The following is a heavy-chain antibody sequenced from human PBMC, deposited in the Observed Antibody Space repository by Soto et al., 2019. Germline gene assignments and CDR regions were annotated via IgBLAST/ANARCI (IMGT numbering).Heavy chain of an antibody. V-gene: IGHV3-7*01. J-gene: IGHJ4*02. CDR1: GFTFSSYW. CDR3: ARDLWLGPYDY. Sequence: EVQLVESGGGLVQPGGSLRLSCAASGFTFSSYWMSRVRQAPGKGLEWVANIKQDGSEKYYVDSVKGRFTISRDNAKNSLYLQMNSLRAQDTAVYYCARDLWLGPYDYWGQGTLVTVSS. CDR2: IKQDGSEK. D-gene: IGHD6-19*01.